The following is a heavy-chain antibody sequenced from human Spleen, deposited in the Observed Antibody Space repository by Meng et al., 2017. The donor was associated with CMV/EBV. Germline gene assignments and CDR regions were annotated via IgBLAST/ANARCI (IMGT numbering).Heavy chain of an antibody. Sequence: SETLSLTCAVYGGSFSGYYWSWIRQPPGKGLEWIGEINHSGSTNYNPSLKSRVTISVDTSKNQFSLKLSSVTAADTAVYYCARDGSGRYYYGSGSDAFDIWGQGTMVTVSS. D-gene: IGHD3-10*01. CDR2: INHSGST. CDR1: GGSFSGYY. J-gene: IGHJ3*02. V-gene: IGHV4-34*01. CDR3: ARDGSGRYYYGSGSDAFDI.